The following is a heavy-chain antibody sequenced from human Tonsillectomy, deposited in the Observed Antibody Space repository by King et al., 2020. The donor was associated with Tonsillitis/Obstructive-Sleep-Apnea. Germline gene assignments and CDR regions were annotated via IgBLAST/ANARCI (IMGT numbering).Heavy chain of an antibody. J-gene: IGHJ4*02. D-gene: IGHD3-9*01. CDR3: ARGDLLTGYYASTDFDY. CDR2: INHVGST. Sequence: VQLQQWGAGLLKPSETLSLTCPVYGGSFSVNYWSWIRQPPGKALEWIGEINHVGSTRYNPSLKSRVTISLDSSKNQFSLKLNSMTAADTAVYYCARGDLLTGYYASTDFDYWGQGTLVTVSS. V-gene: IGHV4-34*01. CDR1: GGSFSVNY.